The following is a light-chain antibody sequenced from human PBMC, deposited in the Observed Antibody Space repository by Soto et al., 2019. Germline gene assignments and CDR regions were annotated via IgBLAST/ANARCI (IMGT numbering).Light chain of an antibody. Sequence: VMTQSPATLSVSPGERATLSCRASQNLRSSLAWYQQKPGQAPRLLIYGASTRATGIPARFSGSGSGTDFTLTISRLEPEDFALYYCQQYATSPLTFGGGTKVDIK. CDR2: GAS. J-gene: IGKJ4*01. CDR3: QQYATSPLT. V-gene: IGKV3-15*01. CDR1: QNLRSS.